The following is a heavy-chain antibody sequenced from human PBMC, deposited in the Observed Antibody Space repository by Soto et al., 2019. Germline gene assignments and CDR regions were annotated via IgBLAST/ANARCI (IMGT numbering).Heavy chain of an antibody. CDR2: IIPILGIA. V-gene: IGHV1-69*02. CDR1: GGTFSSYT. CDR3: ARARDGYNYYFDY. D-gene: IGHD5-12*01. Sequence: QVQLVQSGAEVKKPGSSVKVSCKASGGTFSSYTISWVRQAPGQGLEWMGRIIPILGIANYAQKFQGRVTITADKSTSTAYMELSSLRSADTAVYYCARARDGYNYYFDYWGQGTLVTVSS. J-gene: IGHJ4*02.